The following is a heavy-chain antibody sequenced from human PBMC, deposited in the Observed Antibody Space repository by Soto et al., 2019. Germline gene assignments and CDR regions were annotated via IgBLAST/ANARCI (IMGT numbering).Heavy chain of an antibody. J-gene: IGHJ4*02. CDR3: ARDPGGLSSTSFVPFDY. Sequence: ASVKVSCKASGYIFSSYAMHWVRQAPGQSLEWMGWIDAGNGNTKYSQKFQGRVTITRDTSASTAYMELSSLRSEDTAVYYCARDPGGLSSTSFVPFDYWGQGTLVTVSS. CDR2: IDAGNGNT. V-gene: IGHV1-3*01. D-gene: IGHD2-2*01. CDR1: GYIFSSYA.